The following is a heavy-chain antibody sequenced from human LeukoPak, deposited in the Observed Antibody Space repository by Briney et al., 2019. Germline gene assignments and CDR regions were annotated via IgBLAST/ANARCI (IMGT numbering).Heavy chain of an antibody. CDR2: INHSGRN. CDR1: GGSVSGYY. J-gene: IGHJ4*02. Sequence: SETLSLTCAVDGGSVSGYYWSWVRQPGGKGLEWIGEINHSGRNNKNPSLKIRVTISVDTSKNQFSLKLSSVTAADTAVYYCARRLLITIFGVVMPFDYWGQGTLVTVSS. V-gene: IGHV4-34*01. CDR3: ARRLLITIFGVVMPFDY. D-gene: IGHD3-3*01.